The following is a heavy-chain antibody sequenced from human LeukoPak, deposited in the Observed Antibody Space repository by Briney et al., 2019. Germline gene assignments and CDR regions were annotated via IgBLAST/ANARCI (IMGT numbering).Heavy chain of an antibody. CDR3: ARNSATFNNWFDP. V-gene: IGHV1-2*02. CDR1: GYTFTGYY. Sequence: GVSVKVSCKASGYTFTGYYMHWVRQAPGQGLEWMGWINPNSGGTNYAQKFQGRVTMTRDTSISTAYMELSRLRSDDTAVYYCARNSATFNNWFDPWGQGTLVTVSS. D-gene: IGHD4-23*01. CDR2: INPNSGGT. J-gene: IGHJ5*02.